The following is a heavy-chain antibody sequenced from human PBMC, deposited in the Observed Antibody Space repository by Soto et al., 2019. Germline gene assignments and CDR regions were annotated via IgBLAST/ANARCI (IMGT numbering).Heavy chain of an antibody. D-gene: IGHD3-22*01. CDR2: INPNSGGT. Sequence: ASVKVSCKASGYTFTGYYMHWVRQAPGQGLEWMGWINPNSGGTNYAQKFQGRVTMTRDTSISTAYMELSRLRSDDTAVYYCARDWGYYYDSRTDLDVSDSWGQGTTVTVSS. J-gene: IGHJ3*02. CDR3: ARDWGYYYDSRTDLDVSDS. V-gene: IGHV1-2*02. CDR1: GYTFTGYY.